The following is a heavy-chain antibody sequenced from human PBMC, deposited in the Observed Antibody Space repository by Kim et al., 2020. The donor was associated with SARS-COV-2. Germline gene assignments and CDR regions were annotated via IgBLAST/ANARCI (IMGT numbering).Heavy chain of an antibody. Sequence: GGSLRLSCAASGFRFSAYWMSWVRQAPGKGLEWVANIKRDGTTKWYKDSVRGRFTISRDNDKNLLYLQMNSLRADDTAVHYCTRDISTETSGTYYDAFDIWSQEARVSVSS. J-gene: IGHJ3*02. D-gene: IGHD3-10*01. CDR3: TRDISTETSGTYYDAFDI. CDR1: GFRFSAYW. V-gene: IGHV3-7*01. CDR2: IKRDGTTK.